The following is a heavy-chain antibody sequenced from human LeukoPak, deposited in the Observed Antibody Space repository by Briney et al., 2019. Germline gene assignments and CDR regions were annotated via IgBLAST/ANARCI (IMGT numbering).Heavy chain of an antibody. V-gene: IGHV3-23*01. CDR2: ISGSGGST. D-gene: IGHD6-13*01. J-gene: IGHJ4*02. CDR1: GFTFSSYA. Sequence: PGGSLRLSCAASGFTFSSYAMSWVRQAPGKGLEWVLGISGSGGSTYYADSVKGRFTISRDNSKNTLYLQMNSLRAEDTAVYYCARVGIAAVTYWGQGTLVTVSS. CDR3: ARVGIAAVTY.